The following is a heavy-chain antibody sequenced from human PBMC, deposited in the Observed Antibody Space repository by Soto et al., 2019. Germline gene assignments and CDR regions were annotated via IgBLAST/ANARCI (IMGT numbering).Heavy chain of an antibody. V-gene: IGHV4-31*03. Sequence: QVQLQESGPGLVKPSQTLSLTCTVSGGSISSGGYYWSWIRQHPGTGLEWIGYIYYSGSTYYNPSLNSRATITVDTSKNQFSLKLSSVTAADTALYYCARAYYDILTGYYEFVYWGQGTLVTVAS. CDR1: GGSISSGGYY. D-gene: IGHD3-9*01. CDR2: IYYSGST. J-gene: IGHJ4*02. CDR3: ARAYYDILTGYYEFVY.